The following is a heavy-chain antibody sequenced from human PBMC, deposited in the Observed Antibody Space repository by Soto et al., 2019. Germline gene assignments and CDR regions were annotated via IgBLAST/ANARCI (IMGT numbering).Heavy chain of an antibody. D-gene: IGHD4-17*01. CDR2: ISHSGTT. CDR1: GFPISSTYS. Sequence: SETLSLTCLVSGFPISSTYSWGWIRQPPGKGLEWIGSISHSGTTSYSPSLTGRVSISVDTSKNQVSLKLTSVTAADTAVYFCARVTMVIRDSDHFGVDVWGHGTTVTVS. J-gene: IGHJ6*02. CDR3: ARVTMVIRDSDHFGVDV. V-gene: IGHV4-38-2*02.